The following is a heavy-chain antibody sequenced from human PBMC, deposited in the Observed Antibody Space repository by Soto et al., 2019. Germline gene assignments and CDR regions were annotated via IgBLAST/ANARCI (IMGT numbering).Heavy chain of an antibody. CDR1: GVSISSDSYN. Sequence: SVTLSLTYTVTGVSISSDSYNWGWIRQPPEKGLEWIANIYYSGSTNYNPTLKSRLTISVDTSKNQFSLKLSSVTAADTAVYYCARRYGYSFDYWGQGTLVTVSS. CDR2: IYYSGST. J-gene: IGHJ4*02. V-gene: IGHV4-61*05. D-gene: IGHD1-1*01. CDR3: ARRYGYSFDY.